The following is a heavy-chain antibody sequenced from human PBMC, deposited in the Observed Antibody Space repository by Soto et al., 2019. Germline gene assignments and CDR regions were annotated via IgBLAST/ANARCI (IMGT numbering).Heavy chain of an antibody. D-gene: IGHD2-21*02. Sequence: GESLKISCKGSGYSFTSYWISWVRQMPGKGLEWMGRIDPSDSYTNYSPSFQGHVTISADKSISTAYLQWSSLKASDTAMYYCARVGCGGNSDYYYGMDVWGQGTTVTVSS. CDR1: GYSFTSYW. CDR3: ARVGCGGNSDYYYGMDV. CDR2: IDPSDSYT. J-gene: IGHJ6*02. V-gene: IGHV5-10-1*01.